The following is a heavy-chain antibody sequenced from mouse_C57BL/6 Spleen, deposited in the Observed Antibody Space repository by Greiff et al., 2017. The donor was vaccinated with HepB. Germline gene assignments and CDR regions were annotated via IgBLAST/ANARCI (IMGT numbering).Heavy chain of an antibody. CDR3: ARSELGQDYFDY. CDR1: GYSITSGYD. D-gene: IGHD4-1*01. J-gene: IGHJ2*01. V-gene: IGHV3-1*01. CDR2: ISYSGST. Sequence: EVQLQESGPGMVKPSQSLSLTCTVTGYSITSGYDWHWIRHFPGNKLEWMGYISYSGSTNYNPSLKSRISITHDTSKNHFFLKLNSVTTEDTATYYCARSELGQDYFDYWGQGTTLTVSS.